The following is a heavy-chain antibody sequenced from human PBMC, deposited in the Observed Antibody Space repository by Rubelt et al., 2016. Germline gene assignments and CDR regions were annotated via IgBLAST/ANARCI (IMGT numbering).Heavy chain of an antibody. D-gene: IGHD6-13*01. CDR2: GST. J-gene: IGHJ4*02. CDR3: ARGRSVSTWSYFDR. V-gene: IGHV4-59*09. Sequence: GSTSSNPSVKSRLTISLDTSKNQSSLNLSSVTAADTSIYYSARGRSVSTWSYFDRWGQGTLVTVSS.